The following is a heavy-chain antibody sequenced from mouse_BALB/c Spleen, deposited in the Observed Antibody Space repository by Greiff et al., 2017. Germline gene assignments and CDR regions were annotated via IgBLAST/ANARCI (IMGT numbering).Heavy chain of an antibody. J-gene: IGHJ2*01. Sequence: EVKLVESGGGLVQPGGSRKLSCAASGFTFSSFGMHWVRQAPEKGLEWVAYISSGSSTIYYADTVKGLFTISRDNPKNTLFLQMTSLRSEDTAMYYCARGTGDYWGQGTTLTVSS. V-gene: IGHV5-17*02. CDR3: ARGTGDY. CDR2: ISSGSSTI. CDR1: GFTFSSFG. D-gene: IGHD3-3*01.